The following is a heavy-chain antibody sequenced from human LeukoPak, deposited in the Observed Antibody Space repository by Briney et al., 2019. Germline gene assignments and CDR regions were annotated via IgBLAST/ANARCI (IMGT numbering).Heavy chain of an antibody. CDR1: GYTFTGYY. J-gene: IGHJ4*02. D-gene: IGHD5-24*01. Sequence: ASVKVSCKASGYTFTGYYMHWVRQAPGQGREWMGRINPNSGGTNYAQKFQGRVTMTRDTSISTAYMELSRLRSDDTAVYYCARARDGYNTHFDYWGQGTLVTVSS. CDR3: ARARDGYNTHFDY. V-gene: IGHV1-2*06. CDR2: INPNSGGT.